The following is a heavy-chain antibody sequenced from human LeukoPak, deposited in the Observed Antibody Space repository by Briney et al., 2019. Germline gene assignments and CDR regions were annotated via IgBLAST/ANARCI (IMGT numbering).Heavy chain of an antibody. CDR1: GGSISSHY. CDR2: IYYSGNT. Sequence: SETLSLTCSVSGGSISSHYWSLIRQPPGKGLERIGYIYYSGNTNYNPSPKSRVTISVDTSNNQFSLKLNSVTAADTAVYYCARANRLSSSAWSLEYWGQGTLVTVSS. D-gene: IGHD6-19*01. J-gene: IGHJ4*02. CDR3: ARANRLSSSAWSLEY. V-gene: IGHV4-59*11.